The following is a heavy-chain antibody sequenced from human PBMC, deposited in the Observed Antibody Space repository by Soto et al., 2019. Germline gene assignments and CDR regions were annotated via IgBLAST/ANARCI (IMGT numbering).Heavy chain of an antibody. Sequence: SVKVSCKASGGTFSSSGSSWVRQAPGQGPEWMGMIVPSLDTTNYAQKFQARVTITADEVTSTAYAELRSLRSEDTAVYYCARWPQPRYTADPYAVDVWGQGTRVTVSS. D-gene: IGHD3-16*02. J-gene: IGHJ6*02. CDR2: IVPSLDTT. V-gene: IGHV1-69*11. CDR1: GGTFSSSG. CDR3: ARWPQPRYTADPYAVDV.